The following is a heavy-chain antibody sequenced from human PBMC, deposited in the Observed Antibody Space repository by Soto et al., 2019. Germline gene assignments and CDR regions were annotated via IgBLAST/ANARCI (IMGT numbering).Heavy chain of an antibody. CDR1: GYTFTSYG. D-gene: IGHD4-4*01. Sequence: GASVKVCCKASGYTFTSYGISWVRQAPGQGLEWMGIINPSGGSTSYAQKFQGRVTMTRDTSTSTVYMELSSLRSEDTAVYYCARDPRTTVTTGSDYWGQGTLVTVYS. CDR3: ARDPRTTVTTGSDY. J-gene: IGHJ4*02. CDR2: INPSGGST. V-gene: IGHV1-46*01.